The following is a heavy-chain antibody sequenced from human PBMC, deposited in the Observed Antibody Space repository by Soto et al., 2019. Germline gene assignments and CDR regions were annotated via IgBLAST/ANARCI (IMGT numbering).Heavy chain of an antibody. V-gene: IGHV4-4*02. CDR3: ARTLEWLSSPPFYYYYGMDV. Sequence: PSETLSPTCAVSGGSISSSNWWSWVRQPPGKGLEWIGEIYHSGSTNYNPSLKSRVTISVDKSKNQFSLKLSSVTAADTAVYYCARTLEWLSSPPFYYYYGMDVWGQGTTVTVSS. J-gene: IGHJ6*02. CDR2: IYHSGST. D-gene: IGHD3-3*01. CDR1: GGSISSSNW.